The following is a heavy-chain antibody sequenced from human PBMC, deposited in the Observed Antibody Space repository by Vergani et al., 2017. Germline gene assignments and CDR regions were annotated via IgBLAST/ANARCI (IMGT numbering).Heavy chain of an antibody. CDR3: ARTALDEPGPFKGVYYMDP. CDR2: INPKSGVT. J-gene: IGHJ6*03. Sequence: QVQLVQSGAEVKKPGASVKVSCKASGYTFTDYYMHWVRQAPGQGLEWMGWINPKSGVTKFAQKFQGRVTMTRDMSRSTAYMEVSRLTSDDTAVYYCARTALDEPGPFKGVYYMDPWGIGTTVTVS. CDR1: GYTFTDYY. V-gene: IGHV1-2*02. D-gene: IGHD1-14*01.